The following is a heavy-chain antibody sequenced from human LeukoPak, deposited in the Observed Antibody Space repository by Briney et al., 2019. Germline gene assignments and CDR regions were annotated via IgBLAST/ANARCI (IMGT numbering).Heavy chain of an antibody. CDR2: TTANGDWA. CDR1: GLAFSNYA. J-gene: IGHJ4*02. CDR3: AKSDCGPIGCKLLNY. D-gene: IGHD2-21*01. V-gene: IGHV3-23*01. Sequence: GGSLRLSCVASGLAFSNYAMMWLRQAPGKGLEWVSATTANGDWALYADSVKGRFTISRDNSKNTLSLQMNSLRAEDTALYYCAKSDCGPIGCKLLNYWGQGTLVTVSS.